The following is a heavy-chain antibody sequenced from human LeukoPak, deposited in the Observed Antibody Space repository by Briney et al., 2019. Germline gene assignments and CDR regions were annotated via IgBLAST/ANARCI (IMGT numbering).Heavy chain of an antibody. D-gene: IGHD3-10*01. V-gene: IGHV3-30-3*01. Sequence: GGSLRLSCAASGFTFNNYAMTWVRQAPGKGLEWVAFISYDGSNKYYADSVKGRFTISRDNSKNTLYLQMGSLRAEDTAVYYCARDSPRSGSYYFDYWGQGTLVIVSS. CDR1: GFTFNNYA. J-gene: IGHJ4*02. CDR2: ISYDGSNK. CDR3: ARDSPRSGSYYFDY.